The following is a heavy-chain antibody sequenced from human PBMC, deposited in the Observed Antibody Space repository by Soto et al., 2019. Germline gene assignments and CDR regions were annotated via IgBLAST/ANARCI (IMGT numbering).Heavy chain of an antibody. V-gene: IGHV3-23*01. J-gene: IGHJ4*02. Sequence: VGSLRLSCAASGFTFSSYAMSWVRQAPGKGLEWVSAISGSGGSTYYADSVKGRFTISRDNSKNTLYLQMNSLRAEDTAVYYCAKTGASSGYDYLPFDYWGQRTLVTVSS. CDR1: GFTFSSYA. CDR2: ISGSGGST. D-gene: IGHD5-12*01. CDR3: AKTGASSGYDYLPFDY.